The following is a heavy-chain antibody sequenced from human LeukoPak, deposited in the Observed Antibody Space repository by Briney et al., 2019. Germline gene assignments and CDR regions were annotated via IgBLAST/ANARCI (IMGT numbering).Heavy chain of an antibody. J-gene: IGHJ5*02. V-gene: IGHV3-33*06. CDR2: IWYDGSNK. Sequence: PGGSLRLSCAASGFSFSSFGMHWVRQAPGKGLEWVAVIWYDGSNKYYADSMKGRFTISRDNSKNTLYLQMNSLRVEDTAVYYCAKDNPIEKVPGLGPGSWGQGTLVTVSS. CDR1: GFSFSSFG. D-gene: IGHD2-2*01. CDR3: AKDNPIEKVPGLGPGS.